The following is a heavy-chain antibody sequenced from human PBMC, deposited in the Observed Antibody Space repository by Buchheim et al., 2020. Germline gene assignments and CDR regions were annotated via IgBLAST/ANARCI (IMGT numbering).Heavy chain of an antibody. V-gene: IGHV4-34*01. CDR1: GGSFSGYY. Sequence: QVQLQQCGAGLLKPSETLSLTCAVYGGSFSGYYWSWICHPPGKGLEWIGDINLTGSTNYNTSPSSRATISVDTSKNHFSLKLSSVSAADTAVYYCARAVALYSSSSGYFDYWGQGTL. D-gene: IGHD6-13*01. J-gene: IGHJ4*02. CDR2: INLTGST. CDR3: ARAVALYSSSSGYFDY.